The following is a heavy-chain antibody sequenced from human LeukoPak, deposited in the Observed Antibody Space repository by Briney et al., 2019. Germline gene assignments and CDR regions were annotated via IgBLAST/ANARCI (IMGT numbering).Heavy chain of an antibody. Sequence: GGSLRLSCAASGFSFSTSSMNWVRQAPGKGLEWISYISSSSSAIYYADSVKGRFAISRDNAKNSLYLQMNSLRAEDTAICYCARENWDLVAVPMDVWGKGTTVIVSS. V-gene: IGHV3-48*01. D-gene: IGHD1-26*01. CDR3: ARENWDLVAVPMDV. CDR2: ISSSSSAI. CDR1: GFSFSTSS. J-gene: IGHJ6*04.